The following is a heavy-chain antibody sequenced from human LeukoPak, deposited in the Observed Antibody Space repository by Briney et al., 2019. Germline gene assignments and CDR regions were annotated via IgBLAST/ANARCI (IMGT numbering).Heavy chain of an antibody. CDR3: VRFLEAPDY. V-gene: IGHV3-73*01. D-gene: IGHD3-3*01. CDR1: GFTFSGSA. CDR2: IRSKANNYAT. Sequence: GGSLSLSCAASGFTFSGSAMHWVRQASGKGLEWVGRIRSKANNYATPSPASVKSRFTISRDDSKNTAYLQMNSLKTEDTAVYYCVRFLEAPDYWGQGTLVTVSS. J-gene: IGHJ4*02.